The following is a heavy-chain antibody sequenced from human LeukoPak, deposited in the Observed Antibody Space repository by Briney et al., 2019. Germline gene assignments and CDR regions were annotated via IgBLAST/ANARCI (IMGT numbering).Heavy chain of an antibody. J-gene: IGHJ3*02. CDR1: GYTFTGYY. CDR2: ISPKSGET. V-gene: IGHV1-2*02. Sequence: GASVKVSCKASGYTFTGYYMHWVRQAPGQGLEWMGWISPKSGETSYSQQFQGRVTMTRDTSSSTAYMDLTWLRSDDTAVFYCARGRKITIFGGIGGAFDIWGQGTVVTVSS. CDR3: ARGRKITIFGGIGGAFDI. D-gene: IGHD3-3*01.